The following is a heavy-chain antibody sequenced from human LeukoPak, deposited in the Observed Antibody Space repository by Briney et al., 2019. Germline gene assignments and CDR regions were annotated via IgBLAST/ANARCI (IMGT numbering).Heavy chain of an antibody. CDR2: INPNSGGT. CDR3: ARGGPYYDYWSDYNIPSQFDY. CDR1: GYTFTGYY. V-gene: IGHV1-2*02. D-gene: IGHD3-3*01. J-gene: IGHJ4*02. Sequence: ASVKVSCKASGYTFTGYYMHWVRQAPGQGLEWMGWINPNSGGTNYAQKFQGRVTMTRDTSISTAYMELSRLRSDDTAVYYCARGGPYYDYWSDYNIPSQFDYWGEGTLVTVSS.